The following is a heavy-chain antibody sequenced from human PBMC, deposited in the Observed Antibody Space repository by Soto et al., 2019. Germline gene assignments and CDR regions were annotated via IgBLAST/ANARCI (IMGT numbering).Heavy chain of an antibody. CDR3: ASDFGYGSGGSFDY. D-gene: IGHD3-10*01. J-gene: IGHJ4*02. V-gene: IGHV3-33*01. Sequence: QVQLVESGGGVVQPGRSLRLSCAASGFTFSSYGMHWVRHAPGKGLEWVAVIWYDGSNKYYADSVKGRFTISRDNSKNTLYLQMNSLRAEDTAVYYCASDFGYGSGGSFDYWGQGTLVTVSS. CDR2: IWYDGSNK. CDR1: GFTFSSYG.